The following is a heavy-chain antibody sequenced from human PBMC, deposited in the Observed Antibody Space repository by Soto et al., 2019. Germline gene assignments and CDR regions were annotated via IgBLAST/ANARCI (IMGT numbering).Heavy chain of an antibody. CDR2: IYYSGST. CDR1: GGSISSSSYY. V-gene: IGHV4-39*01. J-gene: IGHJ2*01. CDR3: ARLGIAVAGRIWYFDL. D-gene: IGHD6-19*01. Sequence: PSETLSLTCTVSGGSISSSSYYWGWIRQPPGKGLEWIGSIYYSGSTYYNPSLKSRVTISVDTSKNQFSLKLSSVTAADTAVYYCARLGIAVAGRIWYFDLWGRGTLVTVSS.